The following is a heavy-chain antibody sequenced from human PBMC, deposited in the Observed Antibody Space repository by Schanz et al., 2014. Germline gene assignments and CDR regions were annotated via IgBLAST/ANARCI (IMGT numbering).Heavy chain of an antibody. Sequence: EVQLLDSGGGLVKRGGSLRLSCAASGFTISSYSMSWIRQAPGKGLEWVSDISSGSSYANYADSVKGRFTISRDNAKNSLYLQMSSLRAEDTAIYYCAKLSSSGRLAGYFDYWGQGALVTVSS. CDR2: ISSGSSYA. CDR1: GFTISSYS. D-gene: IGHD6-19*01. V-gene: IGHV3-21*05. J-gene: IGHJ4*02. CDR3: AKLSSSGRLAGYFDY.